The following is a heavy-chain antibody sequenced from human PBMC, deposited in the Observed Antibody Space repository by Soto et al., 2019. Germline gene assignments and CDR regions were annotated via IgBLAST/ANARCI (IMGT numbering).Heavy chain of an antibody. CDR3: AGLVGRGKFSRLLY. J-gene: IGHJ1*01. CDR2: ILHSGSV. V-gene: IGHV4-4*02. CDR1: GDSISVNTW. D-gene: IGHD6-6*01. Sequence: QVLLRESGPGLVKPSGTLSLTCGVSGDSISVNTWWSWVRQTPGKGLEWIGEILHSGSVNYNPSLKSRVTISIDKSKNQVSLRLSSMTAADTALYYCAGLVGRGKFSRLLYWGQGTLVTVSS.